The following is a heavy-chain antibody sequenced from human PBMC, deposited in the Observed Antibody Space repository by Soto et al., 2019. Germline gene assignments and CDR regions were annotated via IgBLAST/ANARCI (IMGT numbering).Heavy chain of an antibody. CDR2: INAGNGNT. CDR3: ARVSGYYLPDY. V-gene: IGHV1-3*01. D-gene: IGHD5-12*01. Sequence: ASVKVSCKASGYTFTNYATHWVRQAPGQRLEWMGWINAGNGNTKYSQKFQGRVTITRDTSASTAYMELSSLRSEDTAGYYCARVSGYYLPDYWGQGTLVTVSS. CDR1: GYTFTNYA. J-gene: IGHJ4*02.